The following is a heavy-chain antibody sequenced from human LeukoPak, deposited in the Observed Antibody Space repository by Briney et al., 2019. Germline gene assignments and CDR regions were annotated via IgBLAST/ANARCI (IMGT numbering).Heavy chain of an antibody. V-gene: IGHV1-2*02. D-gene: IGHD1-26*01. Sequence: ASVKVSCKASGYTFTGYYMHWVRQAPGQGLEWVGWINPKNGGSNYAQKFQGRVTMTRDRSISTAYMELSRLTSDDTAVYYCARELGATRCFDYWGQGTLVTVSS. CDR1: GYTFTGYY. CDR2: INPKNGGS. CDR3: ARELGATRCFDY. J-gene: IGHJ4*02.